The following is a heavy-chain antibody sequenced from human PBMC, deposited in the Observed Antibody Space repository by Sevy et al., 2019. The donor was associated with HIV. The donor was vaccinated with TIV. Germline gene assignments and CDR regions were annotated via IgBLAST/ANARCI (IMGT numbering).Heavy chain of an antibody. Sequence: GGSLRLSCIASGFTFKDYYMSWIRQAPGKGLEWVSYISSSRYNSLFYSDSVKGRFTISRDNAKNSLFLEMNDLTADDTALYYCARDAGGTHGHYYAMDVWGQWTTVTVSS. D-gene: IGHD1-26*01. CDR2: ISSSRYNSL. J-gene: IGHJ6*02. CDR3: ARDAGGTHGHYYAMDV. CDR1: GFTFKDYY. V-gene: IGHV3-11*01.